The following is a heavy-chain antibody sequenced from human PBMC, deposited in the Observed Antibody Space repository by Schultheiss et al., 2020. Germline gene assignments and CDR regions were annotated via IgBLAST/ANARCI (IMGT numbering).Heavy chain of an antibody. Sequence: SATLSLTCAVYGGSFSGYYWSWIRQPPGKGLEWIGEINHSGSTNYNPSLKSRVTISVDTSKNQLSLKLSSVTAADTAVYYCARDSEQYGGNPNWFDPWGQGTLVNVSS. V-gene: IGHV4-34*01. J-gene: IGHJ5*02. CDR2: INHSGST. D-gene: IGHD4-23*01. CDR1: GGSFSGYY. CDR3: ARDSEQYGGNPNWFDP.